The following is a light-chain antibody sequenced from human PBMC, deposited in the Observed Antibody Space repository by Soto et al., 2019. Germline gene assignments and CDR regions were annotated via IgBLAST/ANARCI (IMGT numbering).Light chain of an antibody. J-gene: IGKJ2*01. V-gene: IGKV2-28*01. CDR2: LGS. Sequence: DIVMTQSPLSLPVTPGEPASISCRSSQSLLHSNGYNYLDWYLQKPGQSPQLLLYLGSNWASGVPDRFSGSGSGTDFTLKISRVEAEDAGIYYCMQALQTPYTFGQGTKLEIK. CDR3: MQALQTPYT. CDR1: QSLLHSNGYNY.